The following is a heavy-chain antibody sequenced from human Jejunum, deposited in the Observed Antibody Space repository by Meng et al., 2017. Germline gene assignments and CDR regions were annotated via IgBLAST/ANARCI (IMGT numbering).Heavy chain of an antibody. V-gene: IGHV4-4*07. CDR3: ARDTPSVYSGSYNDAFDI. Sequence: GSLRLSCTVSGGSITSYYWSWIRQPAGKGLEWIGRFYPSGSTSYSPSLNSRVTMSVDTSKNQFSLRLNSVTAADTAMYYCARDTPSVYSGSYNDAFDIWGQGTMVTVSS. CDR2: FYPSGST. D-gene: IGHD1-26*01. CDR1: GGSITSYY. J-gene: IGHJ3*02.